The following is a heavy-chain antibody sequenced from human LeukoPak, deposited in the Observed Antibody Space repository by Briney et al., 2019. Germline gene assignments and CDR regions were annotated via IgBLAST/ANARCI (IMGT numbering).Heavy chain of an antibody. D-gene: IGHD2-8*01. CDR1: GFTFSSAW. CDR3: TTDRMIYATNWAVSWFDP. V-gene: IGHV3-15*01. J-gene: IGHJ5*02. Sequence: GGSLRLSCAASGFTFSSAWMSWVRQAPGKGLEWVGRIKSKTDGGTTDYAAPVKGRFTISRDDSTKTLYLQMNSLKTEDTAVYYCTTDRMIYATNWAVSWFDPWGQGTLVTVSS. CDR2: IKSKTDGGTT.